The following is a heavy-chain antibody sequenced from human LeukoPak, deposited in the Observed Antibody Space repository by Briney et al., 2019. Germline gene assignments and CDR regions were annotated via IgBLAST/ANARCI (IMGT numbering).Heavy chain of an antibody. V-gene: IGHV1-2*02. CDR3: ARDPKPFKRSGSYYLTY. D-gene: IGHD1-26*01. J-gene: IGHJ4*02. CDR1: GYTFTGYY. Sequence: ASVKVSCKASGYTFTGYYMHWVRQAPGQGLEWMGWINPNSGGTNYAQKFQGRVTMTRDTSISTAYMELSRLRSDDTAAYYCARDPKPFKRSGSYYLTYWGQGTLVTVSS. CDR2: INPNSGGT.